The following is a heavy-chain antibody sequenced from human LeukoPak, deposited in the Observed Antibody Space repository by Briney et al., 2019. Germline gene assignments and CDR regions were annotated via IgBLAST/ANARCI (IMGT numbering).Heavy chain of an antibody. V-gene: IGHV3-23*01. CDR3: AKDDDYYGSGSYFDFDY. J-gene: IGHJ4*02. Sequence: GGPLRLSCAASGFTFSSYAMSWVRQAPGKGLEWVSAISGSGGSTYYADSVKGRFTISRDNSKNTLYLQMNSLRAEDTAVYYCAKDDDYYGSGSYFDFDYWGQGTLVTVSS. CDR2: ISGSGGST. D-gene: IGHD3-10*01. CDR1: GFTFSSYA.